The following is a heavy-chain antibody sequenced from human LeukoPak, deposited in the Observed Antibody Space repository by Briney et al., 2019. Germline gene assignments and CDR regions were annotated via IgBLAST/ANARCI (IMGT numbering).Heavy chain of an antibody. J-gene: IGHJ4*02. CDR2: IYYSGST. CDR3: ASRDMEYFSFDY. CDR1: GGSISSSSYY. D-gene: IGHD2/OR15-2a*01. Sequence: SETLSLTCTVSGGSISSSSYYWGWIRQPPGKGLEWIGSIYYSGSTYYNPSLKSRVTISVDTSKNQFSLKLSSVTAADTAVYYCASRDMEYFSFDYWGQGTLVTVSS. V-gene: IGHV4-39*01.